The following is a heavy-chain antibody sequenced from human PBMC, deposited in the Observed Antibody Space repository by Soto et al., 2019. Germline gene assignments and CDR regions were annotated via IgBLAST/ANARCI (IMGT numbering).Heavy chain of an antibody. D-gene: IGHD2-2*01. J-gene: IGHJ6*02. CDR1: GFTFTSSA. CDR2: IVVGSGNT. CDR3: AASDCSSTSCYEKGYYGMDV. V-gene: IGHV1-58*01. Sequence: ASVKVSCKASGFTFTSSAVQWGRQARGQRLEGIGWIVVGSGNTNYAQKFQEGVTITRDMSTSTAYMELSSLRSEDTAVYYCAASDCSSTSCYEKGYYGMDVWGQGTTVTVSS.